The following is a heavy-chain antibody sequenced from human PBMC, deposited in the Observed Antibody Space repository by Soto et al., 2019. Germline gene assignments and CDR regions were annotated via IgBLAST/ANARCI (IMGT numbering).Heavy chain of an antibody. J-gene: IGHJ3*02. Sequence: GGSLRLSCAASGFTFSSCSINWVRQAPWKGLEWVSYISSSSITIYYADSVKGRFTISRDNAKNSLYLQMNSLRDEDTAVYYCARDWGRSWIQRWQPHDAFDIPGQGTMLTVSS. V-gene: IGHV3-48*02. CDR2: ISSSSITI. CDR1: GFTFSSCS. D-gene: IGHD5-18*01. CDR3: ARDWGRSWIQRWQPHDAFDI.